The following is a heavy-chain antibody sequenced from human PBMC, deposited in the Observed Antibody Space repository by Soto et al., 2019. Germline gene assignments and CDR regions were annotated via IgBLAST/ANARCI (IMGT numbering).Heavy chain of an antibody. V-gene: IGHV1-8*01. CDR3: AIVDYESYYYYGMDV. J-gene: IGHJ6*02. D-gene: IGHD3-16*01. Sequence: GASVKVSCKASGYTFTSYDINWVRQATGQGLEWMGWMNPNSGNTGYAQKFQGRVTMTRNTSISTAYMELSSLRSEDTAVYYCAIVDYESYYYYGMDVRGQGTTVTVSS. CDR1: GYTFTSYD. CDR2: MNPNSGNT.